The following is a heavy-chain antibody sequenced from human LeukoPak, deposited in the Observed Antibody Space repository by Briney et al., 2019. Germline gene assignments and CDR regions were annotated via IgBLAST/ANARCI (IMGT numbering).Heavy chain of an antibody. CDR3: AKSGGYSGYDFGSGFDY. Sequence: PGGSLRLFRAASGFTFSSYWMNWVRQAPGKGLEWVSAISGSGGSTYYADSVKGRFTISRDNSKNTLYLQMNSLRAEDTAVYYCAKSGGYSGYDFGSGFDYWGQGTLVTVSS. D-gene: IGHD5-12*01. CDR1: GFTFSSYW. V-gene: IGHV3-23*01. J-gene: IGHJ4*02. CDR2: ISGSGGST.